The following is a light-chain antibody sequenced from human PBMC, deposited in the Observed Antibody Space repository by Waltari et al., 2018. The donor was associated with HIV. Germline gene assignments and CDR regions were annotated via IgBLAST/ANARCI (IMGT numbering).Light chain of an antibody. Sequence: QSVLTQPPSMSAAPGQKVTISCSGSSSNIANSSVSWYQQFPGTAPKLLIYENDKRPSGIPYRFSGSKSGTSATLGITELQIGDEADYYCVTWDSRLSGDVIFGGGTKVTV. CDR1: SSNIANSS. CDR2: END. J-gene: IGLJ2*01. CDR3: VTWDSRLSGDVI. V-gene: IGLV1-51*02.